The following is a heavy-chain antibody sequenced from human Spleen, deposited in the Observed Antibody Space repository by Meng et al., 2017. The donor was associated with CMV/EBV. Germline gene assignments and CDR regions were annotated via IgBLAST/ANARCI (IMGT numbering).Heavy chain of an antibody. D-gene: IGHD3-10*01. Sequence: GGSLRLSCAASGFRLSNYDMHWVRQAPGKGLEWVSVIYSGGSTYYADSVKGRFTISRDNSKNTLYLQMNSRRAADTAVYYCSRLRYGSGSYIDYWGQGTLVTVSS. CDR3: SRLRYGSGSYIDY. J-gene: IGHJ4*02. V-gene: IGHV3-53*01. CDR2: IYSGGST. CDR1: GFRLSNYD.